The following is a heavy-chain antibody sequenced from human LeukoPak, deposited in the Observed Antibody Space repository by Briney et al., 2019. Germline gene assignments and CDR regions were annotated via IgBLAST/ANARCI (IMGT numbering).Heavy chain of an antibody. V-gene: IGHV4-30-4*08. J-gene: IGHJ5*02. CDR2: IYYSVST. Sequence: PSQTLSLTCTVSGGAISSGDYYWSWIRQPPGKGLEWIGYIYYSVSTYYHPSLKRRVTISVDTSKNQFSLKLSYVTAADTAVYYCARGRGGLIVGATGAPWFDPWGQGTLVTVSS. CDR3: ARGRGGLIVGATGAPWFDP. D-gene: IGHD1-26*01. CDR1: GGAISSGDYY.